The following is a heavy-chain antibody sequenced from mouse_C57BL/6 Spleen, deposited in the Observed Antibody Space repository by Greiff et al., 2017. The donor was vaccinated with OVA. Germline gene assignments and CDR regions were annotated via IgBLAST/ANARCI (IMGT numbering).Heavy chain of an antibody. V-gene: IGHV1-69*01. CDR1: GYTFTSYW. Sequence: QVQLKQPGAELVMPGASVKLSCKASGYTFTSYWMHWVKQRPGQGLEWIGEIDPSDSYTNYNQKFKGKSTLTVDKSSSTAYMQLSSLTSEDSAVYYCARPLGSSYGAMDYWGQGTSVTVSS. CDR2: IDPSDSYT. J-gene: IGHJ4*01. CDR3: ARPLGSSYGAMDY. D-gene: IGHD1-1*01.